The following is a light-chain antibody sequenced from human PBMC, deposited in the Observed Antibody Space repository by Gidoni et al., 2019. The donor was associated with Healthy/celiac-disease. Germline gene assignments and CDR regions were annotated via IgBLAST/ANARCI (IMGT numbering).Light chain of an antibody. V-gene: IGKV4-1*01. Sequence: DIVMTQSPDSLAVSLGERATINCKSSQSVLYSSNNKNYLAWYQQKPGQPPKLLIYWASTRESGVPDRFSGSGSGTDFTLTISSLQAEDVAVYYCQQYYSTLRNFGPGTKVDIK. J-gene: IGKJ3*01. CDR2: WAS. CDR1: QSVLYSSNNKNY. CDR3: QQYYSTLRN.